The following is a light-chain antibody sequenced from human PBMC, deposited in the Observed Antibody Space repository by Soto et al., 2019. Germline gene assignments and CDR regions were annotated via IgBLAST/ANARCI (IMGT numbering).Light chain of an antibody. Sequence: QSVLTQPPSVSGAPGQRVTISCTGSSSNIGAGYDVHWYQQLPGTAPKVLIYSTNQRPSGVPDRFSGSKSGTSASLAISGLQSEDEADYHCAAWDDSLNAWVFGGGTKLTVL. CDR3: AAWDDSLNAWV. CDR2: STN. J-gene: IGLJ3*02. CDR1: SSNIGAGYD. V-gene: IGLV1-44*01.